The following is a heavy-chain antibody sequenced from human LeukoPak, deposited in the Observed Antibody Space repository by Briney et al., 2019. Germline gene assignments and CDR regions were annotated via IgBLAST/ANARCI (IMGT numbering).Heavy chain of an antibody. J-gene: IGHJ3*02. CDR1: GFTFSSYS. Sequence: PGGSLRLSCAASGFTFSSYSMNWVRQAPGKGLEWVSSISSSSSYIYYADSVKGRFTISRDNAKNSLYLQMNSLRAEDTAVYYCARDPDYGDEDAFDIWGQGTMVTVSS. CDR2: ISSSSSYI. D-gene: IGHD4-17*01. CDR3: ARDPDYGDEDAFDI. V-gene: IGHV3-21*01.